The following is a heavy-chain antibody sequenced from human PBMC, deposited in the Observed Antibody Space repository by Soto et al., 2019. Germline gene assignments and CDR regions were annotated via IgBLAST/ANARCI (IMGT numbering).Heavy chain of an antibody. J-gene: IGHJ4*02. CDR2: LAASGIRI. Sequence: GGSLRLSCVASGFNFANYAMNWVRQAPGKGLEWVSGLAASGIRIYYADSVKGRLTISRDNSKNTLYLQIHTLRAEDTAVYYCAKVSSSWYAGFFDLWGQGTLVTVSS. CDR1: GFNFANYA. V-gene: IGHV3-23*01. D-gene: IGHD6-13*01. CDR3: AKVSSSWYAGFFDL.